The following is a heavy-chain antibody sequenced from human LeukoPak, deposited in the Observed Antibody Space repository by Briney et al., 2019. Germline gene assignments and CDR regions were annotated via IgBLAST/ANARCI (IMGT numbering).Heavy chain of an antibody. J-gene: IGHJ4*02. D-gene: IGHD2/OR15-2a*01. V-gene: IGHV1-18*04. Sequence: ASVKVSCKASGYTFTGYYMHWVRQAPGQGLEWMGWITPYNGNTEYAQKLQGRVTLTTDTSTTTGYMELSSRRPDDTAVYYCARDAQMNLRFPDYWGQGTLVTVSS. CDR3: ARDAQMNLRFPDY. CDR1: GYTFTGYY. CDR2: ITPYNGNT.